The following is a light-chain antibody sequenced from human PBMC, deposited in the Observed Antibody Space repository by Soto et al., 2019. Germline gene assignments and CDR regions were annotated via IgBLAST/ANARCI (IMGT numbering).Light chain of an antibody. J-gene: IGLJ3*02. CDR3: AAWDDSLSGWV. Sequence: QSVLTQSPSVSGAPGQTVTISCTGSNSNVGGGYDVHWYQQLPGSAPKLLIYANNNRPSGVPDRFSGSKSGTSASLAITGLQAEDEADYYCAAWDDSLSGWVFGGGTKLTVL. CDR2: ANN. CDR1: NSNVGGGYD. V-gene: IGLV1-40*01.